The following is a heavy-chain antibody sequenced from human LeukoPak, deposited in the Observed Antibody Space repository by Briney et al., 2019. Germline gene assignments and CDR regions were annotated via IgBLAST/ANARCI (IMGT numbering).Heavy chain of an antibody. CDR3: ARHVGMATGYYFDY. V-gene: IGHV4-34*01. Sequence: KPSETLSLTCAVYGGSFSGYYWSWIRQPPGKGLEWIGEINHSGSTNYNPSLKSRVTISVDTSKNQFSLKLSSVTAADTAVYYCARHVGMATGYYFDYWGQGTLVTVSS. CDR1: GGSFSGYY. CDR2: INHSGST. J-gene: IGHJ4*02. D-gene: IGHD5-24*01.